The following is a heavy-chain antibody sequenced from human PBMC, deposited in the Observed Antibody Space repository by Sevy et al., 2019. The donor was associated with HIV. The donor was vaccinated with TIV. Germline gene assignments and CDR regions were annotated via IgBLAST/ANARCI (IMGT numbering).Heavy chain of an antibody. V-gene: IGHV3-30-3*01. J-gene: IGHJ4*02. CDR3: AREGGRGSGSFSAFDY. Sequence: GGSLRLSCAASGFTFSSYAMHWVRQAPGKGLEWVAVISYDGSNKYYADSVKGRFTISRDNSKNTLYLQMNSLGAEDTAVYYCAREGGRGSGSFSAFDYWGQGTLVTVSS. D-gene: IGHD3-10*01. CDR2: ISYDGSNK. CDR1: GFTFSSYA.